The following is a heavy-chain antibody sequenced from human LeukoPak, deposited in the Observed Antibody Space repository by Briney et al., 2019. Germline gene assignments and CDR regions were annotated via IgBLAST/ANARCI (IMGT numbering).Heavy chain of an antibody. D-gene: IGHD6-13*01. CDR3: ASIAADGGY. CDR1: GFTFDDYG. V-gene: IGHV3-21*01. Sequence: GGSLRLSCAASGFTFDDYGMSWVRQVPGKGLEWVSSISSSSSSYIYYADSVKGRFTISRDNAKNSLYLQMNSLRAEDTAVYYCASIAADGGYWGQGTLVTVSS. J-gene: IGHJ4*02. CDR2: ISSSSSSYI.